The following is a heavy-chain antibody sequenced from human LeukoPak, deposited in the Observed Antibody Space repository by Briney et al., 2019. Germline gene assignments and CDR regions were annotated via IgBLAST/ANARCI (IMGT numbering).Heavy chain of an antibody. CDR2: ISSSSSTI. V-gene: IGHV3-48*04. CDR1: GFTFSSYS. Sequence: GGSLRLSCAASGFTFSSYSMNWVRQAPGKGLEWVSYISSSSSTIYYADSVKGRFTISRDNAKNSLYLQMNSLRAEDTAVYYCARDYGDYKYYYYMDVWGKGTTVTISS. CDR3: ARDYGDYKYYYYMDV. J-gene: IGHJ6*03. D-gene: IGHD4-17*01.